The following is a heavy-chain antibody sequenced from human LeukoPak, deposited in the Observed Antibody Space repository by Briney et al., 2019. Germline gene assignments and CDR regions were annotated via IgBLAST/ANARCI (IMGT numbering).Heavy chain of an antibody. D-gene: IGHD4-17*01. CDR2: IYHSGST. CDR1: GYSISIGYS. Sequence: SETLSLTCTVSGYSISIGYSWGWIRQPPGKGLEWIGSIYHSGSTYYNPSLKSRVTISVDTSKNQFSLKLTSVTAADTAVYYCARDGRSDYGDINWFDPWGQGTLVTVSS. J-gene: IGHJ5*02. V-gene: IGHV4-38-2*02. CDR3: ARDGRSDYGDINWFDP.